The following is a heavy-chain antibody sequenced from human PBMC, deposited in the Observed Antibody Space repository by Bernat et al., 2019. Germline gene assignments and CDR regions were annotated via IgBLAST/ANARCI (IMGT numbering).Heavy chain of an antibody. J-gene: IGHJ4*02. CDR2: ISSSGSTI. CDR3: ARNLAAAGPAGFDY. Sequence: EVQLVESGGGLVQPGGSLSLSCAASGFTFSSYEMNWVRQAPGKGLEWVSYISSSGSTIYYADSVKGRFTISRDNAKNSLYLQMNSLRAEDTAVYYCARNLAAAGPAGFDYWGQGTLVTVSS. D-gene: IGHD6-13*01. CDR1: GFTFSSYE. V-gene: IGHV3-48*03.